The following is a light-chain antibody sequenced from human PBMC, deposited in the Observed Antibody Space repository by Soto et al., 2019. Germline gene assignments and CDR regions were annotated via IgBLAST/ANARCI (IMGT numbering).Light chain of an antibody. V-gene: IGLV2-14*01. CDR2: DVS. J-gene: IGLJ2*01. CDR1: SSDVGGHNY. CDR3: SSYTSSSTLV. Sequence: QSALTQPASVSGSPGQSITISCTGTSSDVGGHNYVSWYQQHPGNAPKLMIYDVSNRPSGVSNRFSGSKSGNTASLTISGLQGEDEADYYCSSYTSSSTLVFGGGTKVTVL.